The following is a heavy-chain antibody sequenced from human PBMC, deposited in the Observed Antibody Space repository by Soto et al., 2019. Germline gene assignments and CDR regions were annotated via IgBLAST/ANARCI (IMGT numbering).Heavy chain of an antibody. D-gene: IGHD2-8*01. CDR2: IYHSGAT. J-gene: IGHJ4*02. CDR1: GGSISSGGFS. V-gene: IGHV4-30-2*01. CDR3: ARFSLHGVNLYFFDY. Sequence: QLQLQESGSGLVKTSQTLSLTCAVSGGSISSGGFSWSWIRQTPGKGLEWIGYIYHSGATYLNPSLKSRVTISLDIPKNQFSLKLTSVTAADTAVYYCARFSLHGVNLYFFDYWGQGTLVTVSS.